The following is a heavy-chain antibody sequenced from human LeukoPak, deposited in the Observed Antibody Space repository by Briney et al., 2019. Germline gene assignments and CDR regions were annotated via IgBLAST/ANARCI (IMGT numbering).Heavy chain of an antibody. CDR2: INEDGSEK. CDR1: GFTFSTYW. CDR3: ASGYYSRRFDY. V-gene: IGHV3-7*01. J-gene: IGHJ4*02. D-gene: IGHD3-22*01. Sequence: GGSLRLSCEASGFTFSTYWMSWVRQAPGKGLEWVANINEDGSEKYYVDSLKGRFTISRDNAKNSLYLQMNSLRAEDTAVYYCASGYYSRRFDYWGQGTLVTVSS.